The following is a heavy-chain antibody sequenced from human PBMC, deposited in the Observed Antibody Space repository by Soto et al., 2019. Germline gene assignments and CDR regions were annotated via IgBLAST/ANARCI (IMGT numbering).Heavy chain of an antibody. J-gene: IGHJ4*02. Sequence: GGSLRLSCAASGFTFSSYGMHWVRQAPGKGLEWVAVISYDGSNKYYADSVKGRFTISRDNSKNTLYLQMNSLRAEDTAVYYCAKDPGYYWGQGTLVTAPQ. V-gene: IGHV3-30*18. D-gene: IGHD3-22*01. CDR1: GFTFSSYG. CDR2: ISYDGSNK. CDR3: AKDPGYY.